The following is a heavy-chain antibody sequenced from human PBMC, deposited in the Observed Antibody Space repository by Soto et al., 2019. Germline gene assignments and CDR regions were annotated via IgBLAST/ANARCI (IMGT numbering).Heavy chain of an antibody. J-gene: IGHJ6*02. V-gene: IGHV3-30*18. CDR3: AKVALSQPTIFGVVISPEVGYYYGMDV. CDR2: ISYDGSNK. CDR1: GFTFSSYG. Sequence: QVQLVESGGGVVQPGRSLRLSCAASGFTFSSYGMHWVRQAPGKGLEWVAVISYDGSNKYYADSVKGRFTISRDNSKNTLYLQMNSLRAEDTAVYYCAKVALSQPTIFGVVISPEVGYYYGMDVWGQGTTVTVSS. D-gene: IGHD3-3*01.